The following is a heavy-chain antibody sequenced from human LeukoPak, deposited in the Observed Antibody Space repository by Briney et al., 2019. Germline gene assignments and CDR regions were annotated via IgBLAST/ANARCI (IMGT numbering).Heavy chain of an antibody. CDR1: GFTVSSNY. J-gene: IGHJ4*02. CDR2: IYSGGST. V-gene: IGHV3-53*04. Sequence: GGSLRLSCAASGFTVSSNYLSWVRQAPGKGLEWVSVIYSGGSTYYADSVKGRFTISRHNPQNTLCLEMNSLRAEDTAVYYCARVDFSGYDYKFDFWGQGTLVTVSS. D-gene: IGHD5-12*01. CDR3: ARVDFSGYDYKFDF.